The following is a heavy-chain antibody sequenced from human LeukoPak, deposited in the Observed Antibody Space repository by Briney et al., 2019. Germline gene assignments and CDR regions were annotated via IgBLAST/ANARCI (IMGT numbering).Heavy chain of an antibody. D-gene: IGHD3-3*01. CDR2: IYYSGST. J-gene: IGHJ6*03. Sequence: SETLSLTCTVSGGSISSCYWSWIRQPPGKGLEWIGYIYYSGSTNYNPSLKSRVTISVDTSKNQFSLKLSSVTAADTAVYYCASAQSQYYDFWSGYFAPVDYYYYYYMDVWGKGTTVTVSS. CDR3: ASAQSQYYDFWSGYFAPVDYYYYYYMDV. V-gene: IGHV4-59*01. CDR1: GGSISSCY.